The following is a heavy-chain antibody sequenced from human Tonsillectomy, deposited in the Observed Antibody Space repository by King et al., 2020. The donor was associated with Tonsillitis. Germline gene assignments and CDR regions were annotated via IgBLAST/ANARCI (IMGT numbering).Heavy chain of an antibody. Sequence: QLQESGPGLVKPSETLSLTCTVSGGSISSYYWSWIRQPPGKGLEWIGYIYYSGSTNYKPSLMSRVTISVETSKNQFSLKLSSLTAADPAVYYCARDKAYYVSSGYYRPWYFDLWGRGTLVTVSS. V-gene: IGHV4-59*01. CDR3: ARDKAYYVSSGYYRPWYFDL. CDR1: GGSISSYY. J-gene: IGHJ2*01. D-gene: IGHD3-22*01. CDR2: IYYSGST.